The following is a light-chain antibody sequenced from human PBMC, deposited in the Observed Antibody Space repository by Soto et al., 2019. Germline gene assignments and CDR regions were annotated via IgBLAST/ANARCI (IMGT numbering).Light chain of an antibody. Sequence: QSVLTQPASVSGSPGQSITISCTGTTSDIGSYDFVSWYQQHPGKAPKLMIYEVTNRPSRVSNRFSGSKSGSTASLTISGLQAEDEADYYCSSYTRDTALVFGPGTKVTVL. J-gene: IGLJ1*01. CDR1: TSDIGSYDF. CDR2: EVT. CDR3: SSYTRDTALV. V-gene: IGLV2-14*01.